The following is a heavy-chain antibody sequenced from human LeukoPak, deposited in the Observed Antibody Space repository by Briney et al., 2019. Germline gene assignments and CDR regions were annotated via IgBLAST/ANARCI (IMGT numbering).Heavy chain of an antibody. Sequence: GASVKVSCTASGYTFTGYYMHWVRQAPGQGLEWMGWINPNSGNTGYAQKFQGRVTMTRNTSISTAYMELSSLRSEDTAVYYCARGGDYYDSSGYYLGWGQGTLVTVSS. V-gene: IGHV1-8*02. CDR1: GYTFTGYY. CDR2: INPNSGNT. CDR3: ARGGDYYDSSGYYLG. D-gene: IGHD3-22*01. J-gene: IGHJ4*02.